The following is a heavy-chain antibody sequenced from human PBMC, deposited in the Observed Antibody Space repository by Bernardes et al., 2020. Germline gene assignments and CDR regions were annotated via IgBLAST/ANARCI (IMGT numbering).Heavy chain of an antibody. CDR2: IYSGGST. V-gene: IGHV3-53*01. Sequence: GGSLRLSCAASGFTVSSNYMSWVRQAPGKGLEWVSVIYSGGSTYYADSVKGRFTISRDNSKNTLYLQMNSLRAEDTAVYYCARDRYMVQGVTILNWFDPWGQGTLVTVSS. D-gene: IGHD3-10*01. J-gene: IGHJ5*02. CDR3: ARDRYMVQGVTILNWFDP. CDR1: GFTVSSNY.